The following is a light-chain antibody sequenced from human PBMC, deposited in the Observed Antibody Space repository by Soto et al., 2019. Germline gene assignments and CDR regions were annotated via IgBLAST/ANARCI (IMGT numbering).Light chain of an antibody. Sequence: DIQMTQSPSSVSASVGDRVTITCRASQGISNWLAWYQQQPGKAPKLLIYGASSLQSGVPSRFRGGGSGTHFTLIISSLQPEDFATYYCQQTNTFLPLTGGGGTKVEI. CDR1: QGISNW. J-gene: IGKJ4*01. CDR3: QQTNTFLPLT. V-gene: IGKV1-12*01. CDR2: GAS.